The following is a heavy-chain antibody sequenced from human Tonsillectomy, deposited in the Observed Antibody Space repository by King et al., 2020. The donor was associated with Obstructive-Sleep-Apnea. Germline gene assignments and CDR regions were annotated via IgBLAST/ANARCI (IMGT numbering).Heavy chain of an antibody. CDR3: ARDFKTFLRYSSTWYYFDS. D-gene: IGHD6-13*01. Sequence: QLVQSGGGLVKPGGSLRLSCAASGFTFSDYYMSWIRQAPGKGLEWVSYISSSGSTIYYADSVKGRFTISRENAKNSLSLQINSLRAEDTAVYYCARDFKTFLRYSSTWYYFDSWGQGTLVTVSS. CDR1: GFTFSDYY. V-gene: IGHV3-11*01. CDR2: ISSSGSTI. J-gene: IGHJ4*02.